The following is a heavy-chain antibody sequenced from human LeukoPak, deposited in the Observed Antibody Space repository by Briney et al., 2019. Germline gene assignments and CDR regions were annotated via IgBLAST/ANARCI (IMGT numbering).Heavy chain of an antibody. V-gene: IGHV3-30-3*01. CDR3: ARKEQWLPLVAPGEMDV. CDR1: GFTFSSYA. D-gene: IGHD6-19*01. CDR2: ISYDGSNK. J-gene: IGHJ6*04. Sequence: GGSLRLSCAASGFTFSSYAMHWVRQAPGKGLEWVAVISYDGSNKYYADSVKGRFTISRDNSKNTLYLQMNSLRAEDTAVYYCARKEQWLPLVAPGEMDVWGKGTTVTVSS.